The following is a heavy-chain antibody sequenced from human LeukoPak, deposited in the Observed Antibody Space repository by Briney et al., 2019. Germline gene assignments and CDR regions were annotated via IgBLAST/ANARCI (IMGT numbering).Heavy chain of an antibody. CDR1: GFTFTHAW. V-gene: IGHV3-15*01. CDR2: IKSKTDGGTT. J-gene: IGHJ4*02. Sequence: GGSLRLSCAASGFTFTHAWMSWVRKAPGKGLEWVGRIKSKTDGGTTDYAAPVKGRFTISRDDSKNTLYLQMNSLKTEDTAVYYCTTESYDYYFDYWGQGTLVTVSS. D-gene: IGHD3-16*01. CDR3: TTESYDYYFDY.